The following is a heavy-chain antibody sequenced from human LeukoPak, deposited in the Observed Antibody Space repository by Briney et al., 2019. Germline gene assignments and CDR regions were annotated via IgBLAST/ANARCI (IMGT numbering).Heavy chain of an antibody. Sequence: SGTLSLTCAVYGGSFSGYYWSWIRQPPGKGLEWIGEINHSGSTNYNPSLKSRVTISVDTSKNQFSLKLSSVTAADTAVYYCARGGLYSSSWSSLGANWLTPGAREPWSPSPQ. CDR3: ARGGLYSSSWSSLGANWLTP. V-gene: IGHV4-34*01. CDR2: INHSGST. D-gene: IGHD6-13*01. CDR1: GGSFSGYY. J-gene: IGHJ5*02.